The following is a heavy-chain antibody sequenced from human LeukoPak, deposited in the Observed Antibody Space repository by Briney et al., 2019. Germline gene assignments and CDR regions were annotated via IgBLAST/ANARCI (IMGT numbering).Heavy chain of an antibody. D-gene: IGHD4-23*01. V-gene: IGHV4-59*01. CDR3: ARRRYYGGGYYFDY. CDR1: GGSINSYY. CDR2: IYYSGST. J-gene: IGHJ4*02. Sequence: PSETLSLTCTVSGGSINSYYWSWIRQPPGKGLEWIGYIYYSGSTNYNPSLKSRVTILVDTSKNQFSLKMSSVTAADTAVYYCARRRYYGGGYYFDYWGQGTLVTVSS.